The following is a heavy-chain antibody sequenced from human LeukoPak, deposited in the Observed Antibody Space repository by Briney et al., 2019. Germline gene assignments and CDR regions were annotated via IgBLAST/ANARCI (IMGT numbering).Heavy chain of an antibody. V-gene: IGHV1-46*04. CDR3: ARDRAVAGSFDY. CDR2: INPSGGGI. J-gene: IGHJ4*02. CDR1: GYTFTSYY. Sequence: VSVKVSCKASGYTFTSYYLHWVRQAPGQGLEWMGIINPSGGGISYAQKLQGRVTMTSDTSTSTAYMELRSLRSDDTAVYYCARDRAVAGSFDYWGQGTPVTVSS. D-gene: IGHD6-19*01.